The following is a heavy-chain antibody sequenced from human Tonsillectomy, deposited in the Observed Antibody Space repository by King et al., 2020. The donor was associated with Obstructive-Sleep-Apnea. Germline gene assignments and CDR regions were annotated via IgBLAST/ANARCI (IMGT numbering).Heavy chain of an antibody. CDR2: ITTNTGSP. CDR1: GYSFTSYA. CDR3: ARIPAPNATYYAWGAFEI. D-gene: IGHD3-22*01. Sequence: GQLVQSGSELKKPEASVKVSCKASGYSFTSYAINWVRQAPGRGPEWMGWITTNTGSPTYARDFTGRFAFSLDTSVSTAYLQISSLKADDTAVYYCARIPAPNATYYAWGAFEIWGQGTMVTVSS. J-gene: IGHJ3*02. V-gene: IGHV7-4-1*02.